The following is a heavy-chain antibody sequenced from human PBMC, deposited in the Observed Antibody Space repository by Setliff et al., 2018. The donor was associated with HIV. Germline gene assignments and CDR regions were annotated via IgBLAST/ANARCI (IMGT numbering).Heavy chain of an antibody. CDR1: GGSISSHC. CDR3: ARSPLYSGYERYYFDY. V-gene: IGHV4-59*11. Sequence: SETLSLTCTVSGGSISSHCWSWIRQSPGKALEWIGYIYSSGSTNYNPSLKSRVTISLDRSKTQFSLKLSSVTAADTAVYYCARSPLYSGYERYYFDYWGQGTLVTVS. J-gene: IGHJ4*02. D-gene: IGHD5-12*01. CDR2: IYSSGST.